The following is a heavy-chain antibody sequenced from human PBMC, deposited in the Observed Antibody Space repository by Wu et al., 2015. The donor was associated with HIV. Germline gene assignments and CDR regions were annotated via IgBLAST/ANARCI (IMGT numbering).Heavy chain of an antibody. CDR2: MNPNSGNT. Sequence: QVQLVQSGSEVRKPGASVRVACRASGYTFTDFDINWVRRAPGQGLEWMGWMNPNSGNTGSAQKFQGRISLTRDTSTSTAYMELSRLTFDDSAVYYCARVGDALDYWGQGTLVTVSS. D-gene: IGHD4-17*01. CDR3: ARVGDALDY. V-gene: IGHV1-8*02. J-gene: IGHJ4*02. CDR1: GYTFTDFD.